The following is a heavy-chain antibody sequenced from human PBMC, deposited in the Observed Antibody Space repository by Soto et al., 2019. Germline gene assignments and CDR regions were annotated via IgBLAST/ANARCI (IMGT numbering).Heavy chain of an antibody. CDR3: ARTGDGLYCSGGSCYRV. D-gene: IGHD2-15*01. CDR1: GGPISSYY. Sequence: QVQLQESGPGLVKPSETLSLTCTVSGGPISSYYWSWIRQPPGKGLEWIGYIYYSGSTNYNPSLKSRVTISVDTSKNQFSLKLSSVTAADMAVYYCARTGDGLYCSGGSCYRVWGQGTLVTVSS. V-gene: IGHV4-59*08. J-gene: IGHJ4*02. CDR2: IYYSGST.